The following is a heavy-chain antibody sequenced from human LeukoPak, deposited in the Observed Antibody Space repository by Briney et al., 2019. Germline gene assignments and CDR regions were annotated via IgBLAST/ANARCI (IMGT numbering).Heavy chain of an antibody. CDR2: ISSSSINI. V-gene: IGHV3-21*01. CDR3: ARGRGAAGGFWYYYMDV. Sequence: GGSLRLSCAASGFTFGSYSMNWVRQAPGKGLEWVSSISSSSINIYDADSVKGRFTISRDNAENSLYLQMNSLRVEDTAVYYCARGRGAAGGFWYYYMDVWGKGTTVTVSS. CDR1: GFTFGSYS. J-gene: IGHJ6*03. D-gene: IGHD6-13*01.